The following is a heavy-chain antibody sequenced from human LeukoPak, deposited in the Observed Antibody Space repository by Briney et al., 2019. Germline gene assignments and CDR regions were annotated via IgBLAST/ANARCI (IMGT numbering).Heavy chain of an antibody. CDR1: GFTFSSYG. Sequence: GGSLRLSCAASGFTFSSYGMHWVRQAPGKGLEWVAVIWYDGSNKYYADSVKGRFTISRDNSKNTLFLQMNSRRAEDTAVYYCARDPSVVGATAFDYWGQGTLVTVSS. V-gene: IGHV3-33*01. CDR2: IWYDGSNK. J-gene: IGHJ4*02. CDR3: ARDPSVVGATAFDY. D-gene: IGHD1-26*01.